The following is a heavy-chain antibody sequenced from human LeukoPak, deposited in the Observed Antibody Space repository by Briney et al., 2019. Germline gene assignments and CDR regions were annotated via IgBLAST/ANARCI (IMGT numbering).Heavy chain of an antibody. Sequence: GGSLRLSCAASGFTFSAYAMSWVRQAPGKGLEWVSVITGSGGCTYHAGSVKGRFTISRDNSKNTLYLQMNSLRAEDTAVYYCARDSPTLRFFDYWGQGTLVTVSS. CDR1: GFTFSAYA. CDR3: ARDSPTLRFFDY. CDR2: ITGSGGCT. J-gene: IGHJ4*02. V-gene: IGHV3-23*01.